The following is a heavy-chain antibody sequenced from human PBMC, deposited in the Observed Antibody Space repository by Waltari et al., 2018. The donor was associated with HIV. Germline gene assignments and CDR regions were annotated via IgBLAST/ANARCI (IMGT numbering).Heavy chain of an antibody. CDR3: DMYYYDSSGYSAAV. V-gene: IGHV3-53*01. CDR1: GFTVSSHY. D-gene: IGHD3-22*01. Sequence: EVQLVESGGGLIQPGGSLRLSCAASGFTVSSHYMSWVRQAPGKGWEWVSVIYSSGKTYYADSVKGRFTISRDNSKNTLYLQMNRLRVEDTAVYYCDMYYYDSSGYSAAVWGQGTTVTVSS. J-gene: IGHJ6*02. CDR2: IYSSGKT.